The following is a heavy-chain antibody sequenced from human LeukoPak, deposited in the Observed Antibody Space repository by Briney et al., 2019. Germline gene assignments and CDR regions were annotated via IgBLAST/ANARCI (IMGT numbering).Heavy chain of an antibody. Sequence: GGSLRLSCAASGFTFDDYARHWVRHAPGKGLEWVSGISWNSGSIGYADSVKGRFTISRDNAKNSLYLQMNSLRAEDMALYYCAKGDYYDSSGRMDVWGKGTTVTVSS. D-gene: IGHD3-22*01. CDR3: AKGDYYDSSGRMDV. CDR1: GFTFDDYA. V-gene: IGHV3-9*03. CDR2: ISWNSGSI. J-gene: IGHJ6*04.